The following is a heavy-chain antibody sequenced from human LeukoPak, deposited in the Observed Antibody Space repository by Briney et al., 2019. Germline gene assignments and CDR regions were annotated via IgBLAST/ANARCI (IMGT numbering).Heavy chain of an antibody. CDR3: ARVGLRNAYGGRDY. J-gene: IGHJ4*02. Sequence: GGPLTISCSASGFPFNTCAMSWLRQAPGKGPEGVSAISDSSRNTYYVDSVNGRFTISSDNSKNMMYLQMDSLRVEDTAIYYCARVGLRNAYGGRDYWGQGTMVTVSS. V-gene: IGHV3-23*01. CDR1: GFPFNTCA. CDR2: ISDSSRNT. D-gene: IGHD4-23*01.